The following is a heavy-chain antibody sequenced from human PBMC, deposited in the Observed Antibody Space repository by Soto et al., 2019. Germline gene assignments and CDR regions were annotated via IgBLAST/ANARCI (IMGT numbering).Heavy chain of an antibody. J-gene: IGHJ6*02. D-gene: IGHD6-6*01. CDR2: IDPSDSYT. Sequence: GESLKISCKGSGYSFTSYWISWVRQMPGKGLEWMGRIDPSDSYTNYSPSFQGHVTISADKSISTAYLQWSSLKASDTAMYYCRASGSSSTPYYSGMDVWGQGTTVTVSS. V-gene: IGHV5-10-1*01. CDR1: GYSFTSYW. CDR3: RASGSSSTPYYSGMDV.